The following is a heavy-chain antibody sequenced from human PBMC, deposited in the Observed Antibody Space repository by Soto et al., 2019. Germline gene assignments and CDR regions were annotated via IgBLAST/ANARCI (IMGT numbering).Heavy chain of an antibody. D-gene: IGHD7-27*01. CDR3: ARGPAGDKVDY. J-gene: IGHJ4*02. V-gene: IGHV4-30-4*01. CDR1: GGSISSGGYF. Sequence: QVQLQESGPGLVEPSQTLSLTCTVSGGSISSGGYFWSWIRQPPGKGLEWIGHVYNIGSTYSNPSLTSRGPLSVATSKNQFSLRLSFVTAADTAVYYCARGPAGDKVDYWGQGTLVTVSS. CDR2: VYNIGST.